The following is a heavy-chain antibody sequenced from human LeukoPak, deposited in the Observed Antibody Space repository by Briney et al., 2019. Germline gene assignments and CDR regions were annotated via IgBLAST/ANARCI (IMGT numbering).Heavy chain of an antibody. J-gene: IGHJ4*02. CDR1: GGSISSGGYS. V-gene: IGHV4-30-2*01. D-gene: IGHD5-12*01. Sequence: KPSQTLSLTCAVSGGSISSGGYSWSWIRQPPGKGLEWIGYIYHSGSTYYNPSLKSRVTISVDRSKNQFSLKLSSVTAADTAVYYCARGIRAATILDYWGQGTLVTVSS. CDR2: IYHSGST. CDR3: ARGIRAATILDY.